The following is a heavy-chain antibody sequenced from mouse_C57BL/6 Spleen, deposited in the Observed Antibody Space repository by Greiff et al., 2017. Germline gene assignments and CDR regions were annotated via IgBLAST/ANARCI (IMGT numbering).Heavy chain of an antibody. Sequence: QVQLQQPGAELVKPGASVKLSCKASGYTFTSYWMHWVKQRPGRGLEWIGRIGPNSGGTKYNEKFKSKATLTVDKPSSTAYMQLSSLTSEDSAVYYCARWDSSGFYAMDYWGQGTSVTVSS. CDR3: ARWDSSGFYAMDY. J-gene: IGHJ4*01. V-gene: IGHV1-72*01. CDR1: GYTFTSYW. D-gene: IGHD3-2*02. CDR2: IGPNSGGT.